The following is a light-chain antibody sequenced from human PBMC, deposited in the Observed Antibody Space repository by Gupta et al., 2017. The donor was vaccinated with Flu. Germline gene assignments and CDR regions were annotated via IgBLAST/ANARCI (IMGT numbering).Light chain of an antibody. Sequence: PSALAACIGGRVTITCRARPSISHWMVWYQPKPGKAPKLLIYAGSTLDDGVSSRFSGRGSGAEFTLTISRVQPDDAAAYSCLQDSSYPITFGQGTRLE. CDR3: LQDSSYPIT. J-gene: IGKJ5*01. CDR1: PSISHW. V-gene: IGKV1-5*01. CDR2: AGS.